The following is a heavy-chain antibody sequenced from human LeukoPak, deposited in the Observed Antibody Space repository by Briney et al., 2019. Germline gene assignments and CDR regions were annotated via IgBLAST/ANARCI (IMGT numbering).Heavy chain of an antibody. V-gene: IGHV3-23*01. D-gene: IGHD3-3*01. CDR3: AKEVEPLWSGYTWFDP. CDR1: DFKFSSYA. Sequence: GGSLRLSCVLSDFKFSSYAMSWVRQAPGRGLEWVSSIGGSGVSTFYADSVKGRFTISRDNSKSTVYLQMDSLRVEDTAVYHCAKEVEPLWSGYTWFDPWGQGTLVTVSS. CDR2: IGGSGVST. J-gene: IGHJ5*02.